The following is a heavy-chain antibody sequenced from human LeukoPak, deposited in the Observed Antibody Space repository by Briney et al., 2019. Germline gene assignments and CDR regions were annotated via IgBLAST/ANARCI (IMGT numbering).Heavy chain of an antibody. D-gene: IGHD5-18*01. J-gene: IGHJ6*03. CDR3: AVMGPDSYGPGWTFGYYYYYMDV. CDR1: GYTFTGYY. Sequence: ASVKVSCKASGYTFTGYYMHWVRQAPGQGLEWMGWINPNSGGTNYAQKFQGRVTMTRDTSISTAYMELSRLRSDDTAVYYCAVMGPDSYGPGWTFGYYYYYMDVWGKGTTVTVSS. CDR2: INPNSGGT. V-gene: IGHV1-2*02.